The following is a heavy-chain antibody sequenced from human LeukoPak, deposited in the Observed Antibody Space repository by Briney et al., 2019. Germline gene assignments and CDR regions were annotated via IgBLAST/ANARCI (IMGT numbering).Heavy chain of an antibody. V-gene: IGHV4-34*01. Sequence: PSETLSLTCAVHGGSFSGYYWSWIRQPPGKGLEWIGEINHSGSTNYNPSLKSRVTISVDTSKNQFSLKLSSVTAADTAVYYCARGGRRRAATTTIWGQGTLVTVSS. CDR1: GGSFSGYY. D-gene: IGHD6-6*01. J-gene: IGHJ4*02. CDR2: INHSGST. CDR3: ARGGRRRAATTTI.